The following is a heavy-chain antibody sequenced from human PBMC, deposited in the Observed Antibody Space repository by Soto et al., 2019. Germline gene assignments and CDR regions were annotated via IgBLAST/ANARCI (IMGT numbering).Heavy chain of an antibody. CDR1: GLTFSSYW. J-gene: IGHJ4*02. V-gene: IGHV3-74*01. Sequence: EVQLVESGGGLVQPGGSLRLSCAVSGLTFSSYWMHWVRQAPGKGLVWVSRINSDGSSTSYADSVKGRFTISRDNAKNTLYLQMNSLRADDTAVYYCARDEAAAGTGPGDYWGQGTLVTVSS. CDR3: ARDEAAAGTGPGDY. D-gene: IGHD6-13*01. CDR2: INSDGSST.